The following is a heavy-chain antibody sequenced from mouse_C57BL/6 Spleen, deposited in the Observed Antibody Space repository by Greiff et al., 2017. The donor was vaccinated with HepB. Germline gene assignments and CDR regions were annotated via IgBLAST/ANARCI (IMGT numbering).Heavy chain of an antibody. J-gene: IGHJ4*01. Sequence: VQLQQSGPELVKPGASVKISCKASGYAFSSSWMNWVKQRPGKGLEWIGRIYPGDGDTNYNGKFKGKATLTADKSSSTAYMQLSSLTSEDSAVYFGARWMVVAPSYAMDDWGQGTSVTVSS. D-gene: IGHD1-1*01. CDR1: GYAFSSSW. V-gene: IGHV1-82*01. CDR2: IYPGDGDT. CDR3: ARWMVVAPSYAMDD.